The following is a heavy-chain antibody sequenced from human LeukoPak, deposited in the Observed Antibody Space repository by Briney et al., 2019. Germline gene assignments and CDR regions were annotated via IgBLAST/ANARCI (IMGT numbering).Heavy chain of an antibody. Sequence: GGSLRLSCAASGFTFSSYAMSWVRQAPGKGLEWVSAISGSGGSTYYADSVKGRFTISRDNSKNTLYLQMTSLRADDTAVYYCAKDRSSITMIYYFDYWGQGTLVTVSS. V-gene: IGHV3-23*01. J-gene: IGHJ4*02. CDR2: ISGSGGST. CDR3: AKDRSSITMIYYFDY. CDR1: GFTFSSYA. D-gene: IGHD3-22*01.